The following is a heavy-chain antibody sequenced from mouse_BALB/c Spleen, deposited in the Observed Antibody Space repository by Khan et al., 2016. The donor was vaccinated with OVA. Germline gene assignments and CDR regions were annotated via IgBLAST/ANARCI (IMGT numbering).Heavy chain of an antibody. CDR1: GYTFTTYW. J-gene: IGHJ2*01. CDR3: ARNRIDY. CDR2: INPTSGYT. V-gene: IGHV1-7*01. Sequence: QVQLQQSGAELVKPGASVKMSCKASGYTFTTYWMHWVKQRPGQGLEWIGYINPTSGYTDYNQMVKDKAILNADESSSTDVWQLSSLTSDESAVYYCARNRIDYWGQGTTLTVSS.